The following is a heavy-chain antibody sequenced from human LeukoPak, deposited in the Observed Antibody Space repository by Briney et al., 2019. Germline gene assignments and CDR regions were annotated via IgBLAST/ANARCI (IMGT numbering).Heavy chain of an antibody. CDR3: ARRGIAAAGYYYDMDV. CDR2: IYYSGST. CDR1: GASISRYY. D-gene: IGHD6-13*01. J-gene: IGHJ6*03. V-gene: IGHV4-59*01. Sequence: MTSETLSLTCTVSGASISRYYWSWIRQPPGKGLEWIGYIYYSGSTNYNPSLKSRVTISVDTSKNQFSLKLSSVTAADTAVYYCARRGIAAAGYYYDMDVWGKGTTVTVSS.